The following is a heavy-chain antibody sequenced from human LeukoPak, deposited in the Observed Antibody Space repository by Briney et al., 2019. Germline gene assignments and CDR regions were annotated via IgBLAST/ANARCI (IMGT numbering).Heavy chain of an antibody. V-gene: IGHV1-18*01. CDR3: ARAPARIGVYSSGSYFDY. J-gene: IGHJ4*02. Sequence: GASVKVSCKASGYTFTSYGISWVRQAPGQGLEWMGWISAYNGNTNYAQKLQGRVTMTTDTSTSTAYMELRSLRSDDTAVYYCARAPARIGVYSSGSYFDYWGQGTLVTVSS. CDR1: GYTFTSYG. CDR2: ISAYNGNT. D-gene: IGHD3-10*01.